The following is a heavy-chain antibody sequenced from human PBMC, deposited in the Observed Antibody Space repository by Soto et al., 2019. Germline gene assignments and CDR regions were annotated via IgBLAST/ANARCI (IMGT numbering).Heavy chain of an antibody. CDR2: IQSGGTT. CDR1: GFTVSSKC. D-gene: IGHD2-15*01. J-gene: IGHJ6*04. V-gene: IGHV3-66*01. CDR3: ARDDVLCDGGRCYGIPVDV. Sequence: VQLLESGGGLVQPGGSLRLSCAASGFTVSSKCMTWVRQAPGKGREWVSLIQSGGTTYYADSVKGRFTISRDTSENTLHLQMDSLRVEDTAVYYCARDDVLCDGGRCYGIPVDVWGKGTTVTVSS.